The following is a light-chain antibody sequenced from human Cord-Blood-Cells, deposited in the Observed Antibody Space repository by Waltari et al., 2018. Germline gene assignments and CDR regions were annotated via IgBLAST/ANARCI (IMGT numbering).Light chain of an antibody. J-gene: IGLJ3*02. CDR2: EGS. CDR1: SSDVGSYNL. Sequence: QSALTQPASVSGSPGQSITISCTGTSSDVGSYNLVSWYQQHPGKAPKLMIYEGSKRRSGVSNRFSGSKSGTTASLTISGRQAEDEADYYCCSYAGSSTWVFGGGTKLTVL. CDR3: CSYAGSSTWV. V-gene: IGLV2-23*01.